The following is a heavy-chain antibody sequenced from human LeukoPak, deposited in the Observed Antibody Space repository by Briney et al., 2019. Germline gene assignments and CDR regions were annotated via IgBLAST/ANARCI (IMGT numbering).Heavy chain of an antibody. V-gene: IGHV3-30-3*01. CDR3: AKDEYSDAYKTWYFQH. CDR2: ISYDGSNK. Sequence: GRSLRLSCAASGFTFSSYAMHWVRQAPGKGLEWVAVISYDGSNKYYADSVKGRFTISRDNSKNTLYLQMNSLRAEDTAVYYCAKDEYSDAYKTWYFQHWGQGTLVTVSS. D-gene: IGHD5-18*01. J-gene: IGHJ1*01. CDR1: GFTFSSYA.